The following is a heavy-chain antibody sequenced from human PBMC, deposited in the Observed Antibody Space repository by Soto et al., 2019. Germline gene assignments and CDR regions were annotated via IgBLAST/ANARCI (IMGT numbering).Heavy chain of an antibody. V-gene: IGHV1-3*01. Sequence: ASVKVSCKASGYTFTSYAMHWVRQAPGQRLEWMGWINAGNGNTKYSQKFQGRVTITRDTSASTAYMELSSLRPEDTAVYYCARGRWLRSEYYFDYWGQGTLVTVSS. D-gene: IGHD5-12*01. CDR3: ARGRWLRSEYYFDY. CDR2: INAGNGNT. CDR1: GYTFTSYA. J-gene: IGHJ4*02.